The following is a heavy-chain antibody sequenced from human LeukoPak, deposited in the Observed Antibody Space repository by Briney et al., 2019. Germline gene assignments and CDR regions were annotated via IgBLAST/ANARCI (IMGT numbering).Heavy chain of an antibody. V-gene: IGHV3-30*02. CDR1: GFTFSSYG. CDR2: IRYDGRNE. J-gene: IGHJ4*02. Sequence: GGSLRLSFAASGFTFSSYGMHWVRQAPGKGLEWVAFIRYDGRNEYYADSVKGRFTISRDNSKNTLSLQMNSLRAEDTAVYYCARAQCSSTSCYRYYFDYWGQGTLVTVSS. CDR3: ARAQCSSTSCYRYYFDY. D-gene: IGHD2-2*01.